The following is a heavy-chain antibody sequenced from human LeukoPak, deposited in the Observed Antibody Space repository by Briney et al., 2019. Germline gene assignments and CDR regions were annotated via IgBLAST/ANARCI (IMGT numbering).Heavy chain of an antibody. CDR2: ISAYNGNT. CDR1: GYTFTSYA. V-gene: IGHV1-18*01. CDR3: ARGQGYDPPGVESNEDWYFDL. Sequence: ASVKVSCKASGYTFTSYAMNWVRQAPGQGLEWMGWISAYNGNTNYAQKLQGRVTMTTDTSTSTAYMELSSLRSEDTAVYYCARGQGYDPPGVESNEDWYFDLWGRGTLVTVSS. D-gene: IGHD3-3*01. J-gene: IGHJ2*01.